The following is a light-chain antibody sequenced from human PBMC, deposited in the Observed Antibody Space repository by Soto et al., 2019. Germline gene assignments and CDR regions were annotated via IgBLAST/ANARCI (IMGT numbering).Light chain of an antibody. J-gene: IGKJ4*01. V-gene: IGKV1-6*02. Sequence: ALQMTQSPSSLSASVGDRVTITCRASQGIRNDLGWYQQKPGKGPKLLIYAASSLHSGVPSRLSGSGSGTDFTLTIGSQQPEAFATYSCLQDYNYPPLTFGGGTKVEIK. CDR3: LQDYNYPPLT. CDR1: QGIRND. CDR2: AAS.